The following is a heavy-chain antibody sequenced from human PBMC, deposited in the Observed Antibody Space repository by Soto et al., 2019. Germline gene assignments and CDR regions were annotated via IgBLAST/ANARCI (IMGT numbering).Heavy chain of an antibody. CDR1: GGTFSTYT. V-gene: IGHV1-69*08. Sequence: VQLVQSGAEVKKPGSSVKVSCKASGGTFSTYTITWVRQAPGQGLEWMGRIIPIIGIINYAQKFQGRVTISADKFRGTAYMELTGLRSDDTAVYYCAGDPDSHYNDSHASSYPWGQGTLVTVSS. CDR2: IIPIIGII. J-gene: IGHJ5*02. D-gene: IGHD4-4*01. CDR3: AGDPDSHYNDSHASSYP.